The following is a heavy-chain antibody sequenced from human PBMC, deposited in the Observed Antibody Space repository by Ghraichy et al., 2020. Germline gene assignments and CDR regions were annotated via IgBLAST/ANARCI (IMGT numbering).Heavy chain of an antibody. CDR3: AKETPEKQLWSGLVC. Sequence: GGSLRLSCAASGFTFSSYAMNWVRQTPGKGLEWVSAITASGGNTYYADSVKGRFTISRDNSRNTLFLQMDSLRAEDTAIYYCAKETPEKQLWSGLVCWGRGGLVTVSS. V-gene: IGHV3-23*01. J-gene: IGHJ2*01. D-gene: IGHD5-18*01. CDR1: GFTFSSYA. CDR2: ITASGGNT.